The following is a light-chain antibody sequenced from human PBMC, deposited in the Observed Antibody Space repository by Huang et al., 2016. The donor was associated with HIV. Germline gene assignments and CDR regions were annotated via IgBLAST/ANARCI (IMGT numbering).Light chain of an antibody. CDR2: AAS. V-gene: IGKV1-39*01. J-gene: IGKJ1*01. Sequence: DIQMTQSPSSLSASVGDRVTITCRASQSISSYLNWYQQKPGKAPKLLIYAASSLQSGVPSRFSGSGSGTDFTLTISSLQPEDFATYYSRNTFGQGTKVEIK. CDR1: QSISSY. CDR3: RNT.